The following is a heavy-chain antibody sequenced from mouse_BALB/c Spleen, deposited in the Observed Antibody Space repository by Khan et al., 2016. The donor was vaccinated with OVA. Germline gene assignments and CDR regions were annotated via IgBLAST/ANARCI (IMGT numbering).Heavy chain of an antibody. Sequence: QVQLKQSGHGLVAPSQSLSITCTISGFSLTNYGVHWVRQPPGKGLEWLVVIWSDGTTTYDSALKSRLTISKDNSKSQVFLKMDSLQTDDTAMYYCARQPYFHYYVMDYWGQGTSVTVSS. J-gene: IGHJ4*01. V-gene: IGHV2-6-1*01. D-gene: IGHD2-10*01. CDR3: ARQPYFHYYVMDY. CDR2: IWSDGTT. CDR1: GFSLTNYG.